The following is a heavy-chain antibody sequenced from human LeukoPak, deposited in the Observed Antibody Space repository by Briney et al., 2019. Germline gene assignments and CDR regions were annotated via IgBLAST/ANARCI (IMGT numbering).Heavy chain of an antibody. V-gene: IGHV3-33*06. D-gene: IGHD2-2*01. Sequence: GGSLRLSCAASGFTFSSYGMHWVRQAPGKGPEWVAVIWYDGSNKYYADSVKGRFTISRDNSKNTLYLQMNSLRAEDTAVYYCAKECSTSCLDYWGQGTLVTVPS. J-gene: IGHJ4*02. CDR2: IWYDGSNK. CDR1: GFTFSSYG. CDR3: AKECSTSCLDY.